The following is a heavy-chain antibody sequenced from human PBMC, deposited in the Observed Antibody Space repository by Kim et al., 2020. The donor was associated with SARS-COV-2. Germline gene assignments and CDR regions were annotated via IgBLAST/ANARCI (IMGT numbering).Heavy chain of an antibody. V-gene: IGHV4-34*01. CDR2: INQSGST. CDR1: GGSLSRYY. D-gene: IGHD4-17*01. CDR3: TRGVLRRFPFDS. J-gene: IGHJ5*01. Sequence: SETLSLTCAVYGGSLSRYYWSWIRQPPGKGLEWIGEINQSGSTHYNASLKSRLAMSINTSKTQFSLKLTSVTAADTAVYYCTRGVLRRFPFDSWGQGSLVIVSS.